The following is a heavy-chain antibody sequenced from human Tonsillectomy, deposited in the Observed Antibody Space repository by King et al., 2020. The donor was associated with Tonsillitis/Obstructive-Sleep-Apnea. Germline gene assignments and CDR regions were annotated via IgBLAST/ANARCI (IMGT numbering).Heavy chain of an antibody. Sequence: QLQESGPGLVKPSETLSLTCTVSGYSISSGYYWGWLRQPPGKGLEWIGSIYHSGSTYYNPSLKSRVTISADTSKNQFSLKLSSVTAADTAVYYCAGDNSGSCSVGQTDAFEIWGQGTMVTVSS. CDR3: AGDNSGSCSVGQTDAFEI. V-gene: IGHV4-38-2*02. CDR1: GYSISSGYY. J-gene: IGHJ3*02. D-gene: IGHD1-26*01. CDR2: IYHSGST.